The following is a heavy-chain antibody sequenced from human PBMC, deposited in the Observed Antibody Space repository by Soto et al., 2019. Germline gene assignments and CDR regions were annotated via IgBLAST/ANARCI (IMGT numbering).Heavy chain of an antibody. CDR2: IYHSGST. CDR1: GYSISSGYY. D-gene: IGHD1-1*01. CDR3: GRDFRQQQLGIDY. V-gene: IGHV4-38-2*02. Sequence: SETLSLTCSVSGYSISSGYYWGWIRQPPGKGLEWIGSIYHSGSTYYNPSLKSRVTISVDTSKNQFSLRLSSVTAADTAVYYCGRDFRQQQLGIDYWGQGTLVTVSS. J-gene: IGHJ4*02.